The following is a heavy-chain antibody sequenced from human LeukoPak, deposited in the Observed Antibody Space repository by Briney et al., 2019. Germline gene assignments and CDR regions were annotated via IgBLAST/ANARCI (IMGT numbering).Heavy chain of an antibody. CDR3: ARENGDDGIDY. CDR2: IKQDGSEK. V-gene: IGHV3-7*01. J-gene: IGHJ4*02. CDR1: GFTFSSYW. D-gene: IGHD4-17*01. Sequence: RGSLRLSCAASGFTFSSYWMSCVRQAPGKGLEWVANIKQDGSEKYYVDSVKGRFTISRDNAKNSLYLQMNSLRAEDTAVYYCARENGDDGIDYWGQGTLVTVSS.